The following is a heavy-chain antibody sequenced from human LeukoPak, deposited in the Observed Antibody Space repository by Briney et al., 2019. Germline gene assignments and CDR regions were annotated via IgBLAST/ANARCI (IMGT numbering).Heavy chain of an antibody. Sequence: ASVKVSCKASGYTFTGYYMHWVRQAPGQGLEWMGWINPNSGGTNYAQKFQGRVTMTRDTSISTAYMELSRLRSDDTAAYYCARDPRNVVVPAALYFDYWGQGTLVTVSS. J-gene: IGHJ4*02. CDR3: ARDPRNVVVPAALYFDY. CDR2: INPNSGGT. V-gene: IGHV1-2*02. CDR1: GYTFTGYY. D-gene: IGHD2-2*01.